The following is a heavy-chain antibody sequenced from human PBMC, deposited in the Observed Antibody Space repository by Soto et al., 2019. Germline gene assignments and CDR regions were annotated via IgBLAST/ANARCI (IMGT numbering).Heavy chain of an antibody. Sequence: GGSLRLSCAGSGFTFSDYYINWIRQAPGKGLEWISYIDSSGTIRYYADYVRGRFTISRDNARNSVYLQMSSLRAEDTAVYYCGTPLIFEVCTDVWGQGTTVTVSS. V-gene: IGHV3-11*01. CDR1: GFTFSDYY. D-gene: IGHD3-3*01. CDR3: GTPLIFEVCTDV. CDR2: IDSSGTIR. J-gene: IGHJ6*02.